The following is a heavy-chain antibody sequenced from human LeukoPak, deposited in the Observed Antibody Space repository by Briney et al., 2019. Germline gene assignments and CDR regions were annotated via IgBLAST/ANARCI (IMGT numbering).Heavy chain of an antibody. CDR1: GFTFSSYW. D-gene: IGHD3-10*01. CDR3: ARERDGSGSPSDY. Sequence: GGSLRLSRAASGFTFSSYWMHWVRQAPGKGLVWVSRINSDGSSTSYADSVKGRFTISRDNAKNTLYLQMNSLRAEDTAVYYCARERDGSGSPSDYWGQGTLVTVSS. V-gene: IGHV3-74*01. J-gene: IGHJ4*02. CDR2: INSDGSST.